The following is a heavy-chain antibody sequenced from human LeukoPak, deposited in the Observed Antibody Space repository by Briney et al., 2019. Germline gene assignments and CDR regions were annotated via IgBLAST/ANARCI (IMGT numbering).Heavy chain of an antibody. CDR2: ISGSGGST. CDR1: GFTFSSYA. Sequence: GGSLRLSCAASGFTFSSYAMSWVRQAPGKGLEWVSAISGSGGSTYYADSVKGRFTISRDNSKNTLYLQVNSLRAEDTAVYYCAKSGYSGYETFDYWGQGTLVTVSS. J-gene: IGHJ4*02. D-gene: IGHD5-12*01. CDR3: AKSGYSGYETFDY. V-gene: IGHV3-23*01.